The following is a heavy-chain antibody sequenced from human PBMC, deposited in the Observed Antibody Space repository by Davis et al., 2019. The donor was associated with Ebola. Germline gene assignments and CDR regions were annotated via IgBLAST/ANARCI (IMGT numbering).Heavy chain of an antibody. J-gene: IGHJ6*02. CDR2: ISYDGSNK. CDR1: GFTFSSYG. V-gene: IGHV3-30*18. D-gene: IGHD2-2*02. CDR3: AKTSGIVVVPAAISHYYGMDV. Sequence: GESLKISCAASGFTFSSYGMHWVRQAPGKGLEWVAVISYDGSNKYYADSVKGRFTISRDNSKNTLYLQMNSLRAEDTAVYYCAKTSGIVVVPAAISHYYGMDVWGQGTTVTVSS.